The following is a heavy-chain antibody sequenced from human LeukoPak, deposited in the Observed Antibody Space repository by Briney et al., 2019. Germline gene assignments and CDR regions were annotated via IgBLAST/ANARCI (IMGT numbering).Heavy chain of an antibody. CDR2: IIPIFGTA. D-gene: IGHD2-2*02. J-gene: IGHJ3*02. CDR1: GYTFTSYG. Sequence: SVKVSCKASGYTFTSYGISWVRQAPGQGLEWMGGIIPIFGTANYAQKFQGRVTITADESTSTAYMELSSLRSEDTAVYYCAREMVVPAAIGAFDIWGQGTMVTVSS. CDR3: AREMVVPAAIGAFDI. V-gene: IGHV1-69*13.